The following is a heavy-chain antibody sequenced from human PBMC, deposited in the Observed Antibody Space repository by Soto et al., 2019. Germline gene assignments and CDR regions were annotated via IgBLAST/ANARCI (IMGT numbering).Heavy chain of an antibody. CDR2: IYYTGST. J-gene: IGHJ4*02. CDR1: GGSVNSDNFY. CDR3: AREFSNSPEAFDS. V-gene: IGHV4-61*01. D-gene: IGHD6-6*01. Sequence: QVHLQESGPGQVKPSETLSLICTVSGGSVNSDNFYWSWIRQPPGRGLEWIGYIYYTGSTSYNPSLKSRVTISIETSRNQFSLKLSSVTAADTAVYYCAREFSNSPEAFDSWGQGSLVTVSS.